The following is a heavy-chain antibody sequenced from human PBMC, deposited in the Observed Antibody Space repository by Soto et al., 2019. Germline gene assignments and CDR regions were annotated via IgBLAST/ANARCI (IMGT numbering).Heavy chain of an antibody. CDR1: GFTLSHYW. V-gene: IGHV3-7*02. Sequence: GGSLRLSCAISGFTLSHYWMSWVRQAPGKGLEWVANIKEDGRDKYYVDSVKGRFTISRDNAKESSYLQMANLRAEDTAVYYCARVLRYGGSPRCLAFEHWGQGALVTVSS. CDR2: IKEDGRDK. D-gene: IGHD1-26*01. CDR3: ARVLRYGGSPRCLAFEH. J-gene: IGHJ4*02.